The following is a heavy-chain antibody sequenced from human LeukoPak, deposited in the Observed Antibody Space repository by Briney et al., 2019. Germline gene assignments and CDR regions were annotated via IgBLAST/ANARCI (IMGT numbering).Heavy chain of an antibody. Sequence: PSETLSLTCTVSGGSISSYYWSWTRQPAGKGLEWIGRIYTSGSTNYNPSLKSRVTISVDTSKNQFSLKLSSVTAADTAVYYCAKSLGIPCFDIWGQGTMVTVSS. CDR3: AKSLGIPCFDI. J-gene: IGHJ3*02. D-gene: IGHD2-21*01. CDR2: IYTSGST. CDR1: GGSISSYY. V-gene: IGHV4-4*07.